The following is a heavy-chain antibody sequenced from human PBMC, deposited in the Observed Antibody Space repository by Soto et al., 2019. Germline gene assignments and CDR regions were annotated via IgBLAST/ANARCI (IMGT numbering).Heavy chain of an antibody. D-gene: IGHD2-8*01. V-gene: IGHV3-21*01. CDR1: GFTFSTFN. Sequence: EVRLVESGGGLVTPGGSLRLSCAASGFTFSTFNMNWVRQAPGKGLEWVSSITNSAYTSYADSVKGRFTISRDNAKNSLYLQMNSLRAEDTAVYYCGLYDALFFDFWGQGAPVTVSS. J-gene: IGHJ4*02. CDR3: GLYDALFFDF. CDR2: ITNSAYT.